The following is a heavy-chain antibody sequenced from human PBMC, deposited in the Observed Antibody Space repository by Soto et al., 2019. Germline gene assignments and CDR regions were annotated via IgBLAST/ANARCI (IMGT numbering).Heavy chain of an antibody. J-gene: IGHJ4*02. CDR1: GYSFTSYC. Sequence: GESLKISCKGSGYSFTSYCISWVRQMPGKGLEWMGRIDPSDSYTNYSPSFQGHVTISADKSISTAYLQWSSLKASDTAMYYCATSPFSGPEYWGQGTLVTVSS. CDR2: IDPSDSYT. CDR3: ATSPFSGPEY. V-gene: IGHV5-10-1*01. D-gene: IGHD6-19*01.